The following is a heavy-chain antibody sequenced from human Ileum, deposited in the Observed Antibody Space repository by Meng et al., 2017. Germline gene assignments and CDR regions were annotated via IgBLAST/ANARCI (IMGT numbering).Heavy chain of an antibody. D-gene: IGHD6-19*01. CDR2: IYPGDSDT. Sequence: KVSCKGSGYRFSNYWIAWVRQMPGKGLEFMGIIYPGDSDTRYSPSFQGQVSISADQSISTAYLQWSSLQASDTAMYYCATHAGTIMAGNFDAFDIWGQGTMVTVSS. CDR3: ATHAGTIMAGNFDAFDI. V-gene: IGHV5-51*01. CDR1: GYRFSNYW. J-gene: IGHJ3*02.